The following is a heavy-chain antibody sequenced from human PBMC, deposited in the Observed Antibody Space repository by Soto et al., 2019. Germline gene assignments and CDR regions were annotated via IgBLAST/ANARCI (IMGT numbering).Heavy chain of an antibody. CDR3: ARVRFSGWYGRAFDI. D-gene: IGHD6-19*01. CDR2: INHSGST. Sequence: PSETLSLTCAVYGGSFSGYYWSWIRQPPGKGLEWIGEINHSGSTNYNPSLKSRVTISVDTSKNQFSLKLSAVTAADMAVYYCARVRFSGWYGRAFDIWGQGTMVTVSS. CDR1: GGSFSGYY. J-gene: IGHJ3*02. V-gene: IGHV4-34*01.